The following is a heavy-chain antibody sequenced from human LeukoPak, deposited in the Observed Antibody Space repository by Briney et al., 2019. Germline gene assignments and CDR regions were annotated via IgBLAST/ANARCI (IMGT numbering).Heavy chain of an antibody. CDR1: GFTLSSHD. Sequence: GGGPRISLAAPGFTLSSHDMNRGRQGPGKGLEWVSEISGSGGTTYYADSVKGRFTISRDNAKNSLYLQMNSLRAEDTAVYYCAVRFDYWGQGILVTVSS. V-gene: IGHV3-23*01. CDR2: ISGSGGTT. CDR3: AVRFDY. D-gene: IGHD3-16*02. J-gene: IGHJ4*02.